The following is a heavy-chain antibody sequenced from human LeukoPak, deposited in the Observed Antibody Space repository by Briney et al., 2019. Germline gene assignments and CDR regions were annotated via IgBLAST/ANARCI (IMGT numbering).Heavy chain of an antibody. J-gene: IGHJ5*02. CDR1: GYTFTSYG. CDR3: ARDYCSSTSCSFLSWFDP. Sequence: ASVKVSCKASGYTFTSYGISWVRQAPGQGLEWMGWISAYNGNTNYAQKLQGRVIMTTDTSTSTAYMELRSLRSDDTAVYYCARDYCSSTSCSFLSWFDPWGQGTLVTVSS. D-gene: IGHD2-2*01. CDR2: ISAYNGNT. V-gene: IGHV1-18*01.